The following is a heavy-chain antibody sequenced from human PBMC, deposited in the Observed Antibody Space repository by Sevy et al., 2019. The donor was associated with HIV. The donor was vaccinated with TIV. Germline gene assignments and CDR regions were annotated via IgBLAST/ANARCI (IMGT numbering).Heavy chain of an antibody. V-gene: IGHV4-39*01. CDR2: IYYSGST. J-gene: IGHJ5*02. D-gene: IGHD3-10*01. CDR1: GGSISSSSYY. CDR3: ANLLWFGELSPNYNWFDP. Sequence: SETLSLTCTVSGGSISSSSYYWGWIRQPPGKGLEWIGSIYYSGSTYYNPSLKSRVTISVDTSKNQFSLKLSSVTAADTAVYYCANLLWFGELSPNYNWFDPWGQGTLVTVSS.